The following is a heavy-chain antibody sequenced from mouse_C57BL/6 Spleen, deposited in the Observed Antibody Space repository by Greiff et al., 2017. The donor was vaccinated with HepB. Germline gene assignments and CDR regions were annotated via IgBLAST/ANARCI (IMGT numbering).Heavy chain of an antibody. V-gene: IGHV1-61*01. Sequence: VQLQQPGAELVRPGSSVKLSCKASGSPFTSYWMDWVKQRPGQGLEWIGNIYPSDSETHYNQKFKDKATLTVDKSSSTAYMQLSSLTSEDSAIYYCARGGDGYPFAYWGQGTLVTVSA. CDR3: ARGGDGYPFAY. D-gene: IGHD2-3*01. CDR2: IYPSDSET. J-gene: IGHJ3*01. CDR1: GSPFTSYW.